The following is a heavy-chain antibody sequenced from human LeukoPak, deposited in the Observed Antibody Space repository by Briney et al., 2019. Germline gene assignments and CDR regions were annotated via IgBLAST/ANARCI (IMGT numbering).Heavy chain of an antibody. D-gene: IGHD2-2*01. CDR1: GYAITSGGFS. Sequence: SQTLSLTCTVSGYAITSGGFSWNWIRQPPGKGLEWIGCIYDRGPAYYNPSLKSRFTISVDTSKNQFSLKLSSVTAADTAVYYCASLGSSELRVPASQGNWGQGTLVTVSS. CDR2: IYDRGPA. CDR3: ASLGSSELRVPASQGN. V-gene: IGHV4-30-2*02. J-gene: IGHJ4*02.